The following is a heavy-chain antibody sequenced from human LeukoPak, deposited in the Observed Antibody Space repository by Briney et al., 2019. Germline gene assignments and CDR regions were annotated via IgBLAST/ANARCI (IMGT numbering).Heavy chain of an antibody. CDR2: VSGGADNS. V-gene: IGHV3-23*01. CDR1: GFRFRLHS. CDR3: ARDYDYDSSGYSSD. Sequence: GGSLRLSCESSGFRFRLHSMTWVRQAAGKGLEWVSSVSGGADNSYYADSMKGRFTVSRDYSKNTLYLQMNSLRAEDTAVYYCARDYDYDSSGYSSDWGQGTLVTVSS. D-gene: IGHD3-22*01. J-gene: IGHJ4*02.